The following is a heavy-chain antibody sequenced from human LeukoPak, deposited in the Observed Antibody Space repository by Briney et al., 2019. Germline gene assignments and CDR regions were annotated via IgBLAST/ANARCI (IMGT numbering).Heavy chain of an antibody. V-gene: IGHV4-30-4*02. CDR3: ARGKTYYDISKDAFDI. CDR1: GGSISSGDYY. D-gene: IGHD3-22*01. J-gene: IGHJ3*02. CDR2: IYYSGTT. Sequence: SETLSLTCTVSGGSISSGDYYWSWIRQPPGKGLEWIGYIYYSGTTYYNPSLKSRVTISVDTSKNQFSLKLSSVTAADTAVYYCARGKTYYDISKDAFDIWGQGTMVTVSS.